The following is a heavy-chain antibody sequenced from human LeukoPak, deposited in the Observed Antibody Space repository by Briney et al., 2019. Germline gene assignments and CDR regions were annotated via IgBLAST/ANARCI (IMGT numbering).Heavy chain of an antibody. D-gene: IGHD6-6*01. V-gene: IGHV4-59*01. CDR3: ARMDSSSSEYFDY. CDR2: IYYSGST. Sequence: SETLSLTCTVPGGSISSYYWSWIRQPPGKGLEWIGYIYYSGSTNYNPSLKSRVTISVDTSKNQFSLKLSSVTAADTAVYYCARMDSSSSEYFDYWGQGTLVTVSS. CDR1: GGSISSYY. J-gene: IGHJ4*02.